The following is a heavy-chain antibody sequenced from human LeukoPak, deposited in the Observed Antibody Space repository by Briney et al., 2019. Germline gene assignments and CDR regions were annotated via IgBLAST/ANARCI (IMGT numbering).Heavy chain of an antibody. D-gene: IGHD3-16*02. CDR1: GYSIRSDYY. CDR2: IFHSGST. V-gene: IGHV4-38-2*01. Sequence: SETLSLTCAVSGYSIRSDYYWGWIRQPPGKGLEWIGTIFHSGSTYYNPSLKSRVTIAVDTSKNQFSLRLSSVTAPDTAVYYCARHSQWGVIPWTFDFWGQGTMVTVSS. CDR3: ARHSQWGVIPWTFDF. J-gene: IGHJ3*01.